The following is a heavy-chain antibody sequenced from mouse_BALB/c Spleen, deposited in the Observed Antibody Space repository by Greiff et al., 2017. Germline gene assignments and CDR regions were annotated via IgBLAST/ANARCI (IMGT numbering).Heavy chain of an antibody. V-gene: IGHV1-7*01. D-gene: IGHD1-1*01. CDR1: GYTFTSYW. CDR3: ARAHYYYGSSSAY. Sequence: VQLQQSGAELAKPGASVKMSCKASGYTFTSYWMHWVKQRPGQGLEWIGYINPSTGYTEYNQKFKDKATLTADKSSSTAYMQLSSLTSEDSAVYYCARAHYYYGSSSAYWGQGTLVTVSA. J-gene: IGHJ3*01. CDR2: INPSTGYT.